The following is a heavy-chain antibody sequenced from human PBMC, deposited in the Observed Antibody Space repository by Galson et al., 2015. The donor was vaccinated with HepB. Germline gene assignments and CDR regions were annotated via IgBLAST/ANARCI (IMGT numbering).Heavy chain of an antibody. V-gene: IGHV3-7*01. J-gene: IGHJ6*02. Sequence: SLRLSCAASGFTFSSYWMSWVRQAPGKGLEWVANIKQDGSEKYYVDSVKGRFTISRDNAKNSLYLQMNSLRAEDTAVYYCARDSGDGYNDPYYYYGMDVWGQGTTVTVSS. CDR1: GFTFSSYW. D-gene: IGHD5-24*01. CDR2: IKQDGSEK. CDR3: ARDSGDGYNDPYYYYGMDV.